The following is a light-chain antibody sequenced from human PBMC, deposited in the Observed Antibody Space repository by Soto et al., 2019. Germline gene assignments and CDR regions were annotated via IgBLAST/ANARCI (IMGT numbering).Light chain of an antibody. CDR1: SSDVDGYNY. CDR3: SSYTSSNTVV. Sequence: QSALTQPASVSGSPGQSIAISCTGTSSDVDGYNYVSWYQQHPGKAPKLMIYDVSNRPSGVSNRFSGSKSGNAASLTISGLQAEDEADYYCSSYTSSNTVVFGGGTKLTVL. J-gene: IGLJ2*01. CDR2: DVS. V-gene: IGLV2-14*01.